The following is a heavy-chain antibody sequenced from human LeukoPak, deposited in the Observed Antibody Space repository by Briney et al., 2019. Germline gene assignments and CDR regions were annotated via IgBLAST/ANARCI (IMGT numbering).Heavy chain of an antibody. V-gene: IGHV3-7*01. J-gene: IGHJ4*02. CDR2: IKQDGSEK. CDR1: GFTFITYA. Sequence: GGSLRLSCAASGFTFITYAMSWVRQAPGKGLEWVANIKQDGSEKYYVDSVKGRFTISRDNAKNSLYLQMNSLRAEDTAVYYCAATVTLDYWGQGTLVTVSS. CDR3: AATVTLDY. D-gene: IGHD4-17*01.